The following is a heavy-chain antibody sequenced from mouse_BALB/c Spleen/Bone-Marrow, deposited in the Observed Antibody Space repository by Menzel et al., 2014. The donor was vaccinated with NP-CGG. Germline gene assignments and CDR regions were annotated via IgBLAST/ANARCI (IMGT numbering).Heavy chain of an antibody. D-gene: IGHD2-3*01. CDR1: GYSITSGYY. Sequence: EVQLVESEPGLVKPSQSLSLTCSVTGYSITSGYYWNWIRQFPGNKLEWMGYISYDGSNNYNPSLKNRISITRDTSKNQFFLKLNSVTTEDTATYYCARDGWLLRGYYAMDYWGQGTSVTVSS. CDR2: ISYDGSN. J-gene: IGHJ4*01. CDR3: ARDGWLLRGYYAMDY. V-gene: IGHV3-6*02.